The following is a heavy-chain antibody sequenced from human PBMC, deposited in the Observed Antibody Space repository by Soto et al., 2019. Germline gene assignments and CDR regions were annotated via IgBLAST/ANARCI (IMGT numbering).Heavy chain of an antibody. CDR1: GGSISSGDYY. Sequence: QVQLQESGPGLVKPSQTLSLTCTVSGGSISSGDYYWSWIRQPPGKGLEWIGYIYYSGSTYYNPSLKSRVTISVDTSKNQFSLKLSSVTAADTAVYYCAREWAGGIVETNWFDPWGQGTLVTVSS. V-gene: IGHV4-30-4*01. CDR3: AREWAGGIVETNWFDP. J-gene: IGHJ5*02. D-gene: IGHD3-22*01. CDR2: IYYSGST.